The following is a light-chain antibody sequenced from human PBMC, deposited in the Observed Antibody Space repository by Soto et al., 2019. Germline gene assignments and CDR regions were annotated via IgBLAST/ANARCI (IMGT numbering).Light chain of an antibody. CDR3: QQYGSSPT. CDR2: GAS. V-gene: IGKV3-20*01. J-gene: IGKJ5*01. CDR1: QSVISNY. Sequence: EIVLSQSPGTLSLSPGERATLSCRASQSVISNYLAWYQKKPGQAPRLLIYGASSRATGIPDRFSGSASGTDLTLTISRLEPEDFAVYYCQQYGSSPTFGQGTRLEIK.